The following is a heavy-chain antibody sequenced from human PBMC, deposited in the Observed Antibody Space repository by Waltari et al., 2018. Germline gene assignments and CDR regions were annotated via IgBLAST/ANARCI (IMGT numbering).Heavy chain of an antibody. V-gene: IGHV4-39*01. CDR2: IYYSGST. J-gene: IGHJ4*02. Sequence: QLQLQESGPGLVKPSETLSLTCTVSGGSISSSSYYWGWIRKHPGKGLEWIGSIYYSGSTYYNPSLKSRVTISVDTSKNQFSLKLSSVTAADTAVYYCARHYPMVRGVMTHFDYWGQGTLVTVSS. D-gene: IGHD3-10*01. CDR1: GGSISSSSYY. CDR3: ARHYPMVRGVMTHFDY.